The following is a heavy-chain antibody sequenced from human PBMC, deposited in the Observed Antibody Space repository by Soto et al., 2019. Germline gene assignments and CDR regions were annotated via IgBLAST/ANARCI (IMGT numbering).Heavy chain of an antibody. J-gene: IGHJ6*03. V-gene: IGHV1-69*02. CDR1: GCTFSSYT. CDR2: IIPILGIA. Sequence: SVKVSCKASGCTFSSYTISWVRQAPGQGLEWMGRIIPILGIANYAQKFQGRVTITADKSTSTAYMELSSLRSEDTAVYYCARAEYCSSTSCKSRYYYYYYMDVWGKGTTVTVSS. CDR3: ARAEYCSSTSCKSRYYYYYYMDV. D-gene: IGHD2-2*01.